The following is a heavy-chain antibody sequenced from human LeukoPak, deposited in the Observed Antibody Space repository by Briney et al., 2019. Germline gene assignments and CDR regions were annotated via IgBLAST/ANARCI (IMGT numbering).Heavy chain of an antibody. D-gene: IGHD1-26*01. CDR1: GGSIINYY. V-gene: IGHV4-4*07. J-gene: IGHJ4*02. CDR3: ASVFGGSRGLFGY. Sequence: SETLSLTCTVSGGSIINYYWFWIRQPAGKGMEWIGRMYTTGSTNYNPSLKSRVTMSVDTSKNQFSLKLTSVTAADTAIYYCASVFGGSRGLFGYWGQGTLVTVSS. CDR2: MYTTGST.